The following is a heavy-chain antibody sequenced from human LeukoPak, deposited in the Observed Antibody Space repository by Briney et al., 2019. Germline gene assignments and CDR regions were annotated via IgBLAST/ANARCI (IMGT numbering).Heavy chain of an antibody. CDR3: ARGVAAAGNGAC. Sequence: ASVKVSCKASGYTFIDHYIHWVRQAPGQGLEWMGWMNPKSGGTNIARKFQGRVTMTRDTSITTAYMELSSLTSDDTAVYYCARGVAAAGNGACWGQGTLVAVSS. CDR2: MNPKSGGT. J-gene: IGHJ4*02. V-gene: IGHV1-2*02. CDR1: GYTFIDHY. D-gene: IGHD6-13*01.